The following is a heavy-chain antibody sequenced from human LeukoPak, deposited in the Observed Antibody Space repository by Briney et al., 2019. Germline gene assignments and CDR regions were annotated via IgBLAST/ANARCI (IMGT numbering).Heavy chain of an antibody. J-gene: IGHJ5*02. CDR1: GGSINSNG. CDR2: ISADGNYK. V-gene: IGHV3-30*09. CDR3: ARDLLTEVGGAKSGFDP. Sequence: LSLTCTVSGGSINSNGYYWGWVRQAPGKGLEWVAIISADGNYKNYADSVKGRFAISRDNSKNTVYLQMNSLSADDTAVYYCARDLLTEVGGAKSGFDPWGQGTLVTVSS. D-gene: IGHD1-26*01.